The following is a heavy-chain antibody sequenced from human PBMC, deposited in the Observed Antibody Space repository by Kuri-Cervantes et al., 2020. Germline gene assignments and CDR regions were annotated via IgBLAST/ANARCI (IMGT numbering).Heavy chain of an antibody. CDR2: INPNSGGT. D-gene: IGHD6-13*01. J-gene: IGHJ6*02. CDR1: GYTFTSYG. V-gene: IGHV1-2*04. CDR3: ARTAAAGPTHYGMDV. Sequence: ASVKVSCKASGYTFTSYGISWVRRAPGQGLEWMGWINPNSGGTNYAQKFQGWVTMTRDTSISTAYMELSRLRSDDTAVYYCARTAAAGPTHYGMDVWGQGTTVTVSS.